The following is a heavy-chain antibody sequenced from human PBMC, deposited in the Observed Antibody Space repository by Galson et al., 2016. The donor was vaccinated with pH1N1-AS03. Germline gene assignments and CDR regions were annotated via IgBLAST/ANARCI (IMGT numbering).Heavy chain of an antibody. V-gene: IGHV2-5*02. D-gene: IGHD3-10*01. CDR3: AHSVITTVSEPSYYFES. CDR2: LSWDEDQ. Sequence: PALVTPTQTLTLTCTFSGFSLTTSGVGVAWIRQPPGKALEWLALLSWDEDQRYSPSLTSRLTITKDTAKNQVVLTLTNMDPVDTATYYCAHSVITTVSEPSYYFESWGQGTLVTVSS. J-gene: IGHJ4*02. CDR1: GFSLTTSGVG.